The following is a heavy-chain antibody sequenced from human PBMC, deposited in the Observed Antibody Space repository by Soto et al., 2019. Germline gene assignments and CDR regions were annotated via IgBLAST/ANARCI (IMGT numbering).Heavy chain of an antibody. D-gene: IGHD6-19*01. J-gene: IGHJ4*02. CDR2: ISASGGST. CDR1: GFTFSSYA. V-gene: IGHV3-23*01. Sequence: EVQLLESGGGLVQPGGSLRLSCAASGFTFSSYAMSWVRQAPGKGLEWVSAISASGGSTYYADSVKGRFTISRDNSKNTLYLQMNSLRAEETAVYYCAKVSSLIAVAALFDYWGQGTLVTVSS. CDR3: AKVSSLIAVAALFDY.